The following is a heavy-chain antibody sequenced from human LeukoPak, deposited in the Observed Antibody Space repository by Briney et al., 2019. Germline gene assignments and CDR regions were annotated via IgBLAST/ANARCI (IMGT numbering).Heavy chain of an antibody. V-gene: IGHV4-34*01. CDR1: GGSFSGYY. D-gene: IGHD4-17*01. Sequence: SETLSLTCAVYGGSFSGYYWSWIRQPPGKGLEWIGEINHSGSTNYNPSLKSRVTISVDTSKNQFSLKLSSVTAADTAVYYCARQSVRYFDYWGQGTLVTVSS. J-gene: IGHJ4*02. CDR3: ARQSVRYFDY. CDR2: INHSGST.